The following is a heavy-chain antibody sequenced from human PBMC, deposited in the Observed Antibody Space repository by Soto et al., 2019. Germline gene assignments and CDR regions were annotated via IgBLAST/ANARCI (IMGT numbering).Heavy chain of an antibody. Sequence: QVQLQESGPGLVKPSETLSLTCNVSGGSIRSYYWSWVRQPAGKALEWIGRIYTSGSTNYNPSLRSRVSISVDTSKNQFSLTVTSVTPADTAVYYCAREGASGFGMDVWGQGTTVTVSS. D-gene: IGHD1-26*01. CDR1: GGSIRSYY. J-gene: IGHJ6*02. CDR2: IYTSGST. V-gene: IGHV4-4*07. CDR3: AREGASGFGMDV.